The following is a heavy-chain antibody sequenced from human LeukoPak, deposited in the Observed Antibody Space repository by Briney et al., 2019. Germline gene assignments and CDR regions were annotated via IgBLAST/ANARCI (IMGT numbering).Heavy chain of an antibody. V-gene: IGHV3-30-3*01. D-gene: IGHD3-10*01. CDR2: ISYDGSNK. CDR1: GFTFSSYA. Sequence: GGSLRLSCAASGFTFSSYAMHWVRQAPGKGLEWVAVISYDGSNKYYADSVKGRFTISGDNSKNTLYLQMNSLRAEDTAVYYCARATGGRLRFGELLWTFDYWGQGTLVTVSS. J-gene: IGHJ4*02. CDR3: ARATGGRLRFGELLWTFDY.